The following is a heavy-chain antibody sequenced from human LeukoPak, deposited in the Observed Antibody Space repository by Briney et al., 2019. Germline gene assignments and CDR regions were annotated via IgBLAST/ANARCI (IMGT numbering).Heavy chain of an antibody. CDR2: IYYSGST. Sequence: SSETLSLTCTVSGGSISSSSYYWGWTRQPPGKGLKWIGSIYYSGSTYYNPSLKNRVPISVGTPKNQFSLKLSSVTAADTAVYYSARTSTSLFDYWGQGTLVTVSS. CDR1: GGSISSSSYY. CDR3: ARTSTSLFDY. V-gene: IGHV4-39*01. J-gene: IGHJ4*02.